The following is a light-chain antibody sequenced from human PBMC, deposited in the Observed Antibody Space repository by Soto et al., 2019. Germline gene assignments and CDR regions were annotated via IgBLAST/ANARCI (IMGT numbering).Light chain of an antibody. CDR3: QQYSSWPFT. J-gene: IGKJ3*01. CDR2: GAS. Sequence: EIVLTQSPATLSVFPGEKATLSCGASQSVSNNLAWYHQKPGQAPRPLIYGASTRATDVPARFSGSGSGTEFTLTISSLQSEDSAIYYCQQYSSWPFTFGPGTKVAIE. CDR1: QSVSNN. V-gene: IGKV3-15*01.